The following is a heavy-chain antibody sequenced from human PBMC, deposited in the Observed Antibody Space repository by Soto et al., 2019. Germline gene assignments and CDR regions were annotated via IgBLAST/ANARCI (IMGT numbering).Heavy chain of an antibody. V-gene: IGHV5-51*01. CDR2: IYPGDSDT. CDR1: GYIFSTYW. Sequence: PGESLKISCKGSGYIFSTYWIGWVRQMPGKGLEWMGIIYPGDSDTRYSPSFQGQVTISADKSISTAYLQWSSLKASDTAMYYCARRGGYYYDSSGPLDYWGQGTLVTVSS. J-gene: IGHJ4*02. D-gene: IGHD3-22*01. CDR3: ARRGGYYYDSSGPLDY.